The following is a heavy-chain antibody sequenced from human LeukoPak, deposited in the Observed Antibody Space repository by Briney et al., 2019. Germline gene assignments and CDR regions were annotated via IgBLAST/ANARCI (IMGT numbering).Heavy chain of an antibody. J-gene: IGHJ4*02. CDR3: ASHALGYCSGGSCYLGY. CDR1: GYTFTGYY. CDR2: INPNSGGT. V-gene: IGHV1-2*02. D-gene: IGHD2-15*01. Sequence: ASVKVSCKASGYTFTGYYMHWVRQAPGQGLEWVGWINPNSGGTNYAQKFQGRVTMTRDTSISTAYMELSRLRSDDTAVYYCASHALGYCSGGSCYLGYWGQGTLVTVSS.